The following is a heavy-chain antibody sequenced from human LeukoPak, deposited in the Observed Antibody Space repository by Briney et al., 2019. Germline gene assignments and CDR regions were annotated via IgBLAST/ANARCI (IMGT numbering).Heavy chain of an antibody. J-gene: IGHJ4*02. Sequence: SETLSLTCTVSGGSISSYYWSWIRQPPGKGLEWIGYIYYSGSTHYNPSLKSRVTISVDTSKNQFSLKLSSVTAADTAVYYCARGPYCSSTSCYKTDFDYWGQGTLVTVSS. V-gene: IGHV4-59*01. CDR3: ARGPYCSSTSCYKTDFDY. CDR2: IYYSGST. CDR1: GGSISSYY. D-gene: IGHD2-2*01.